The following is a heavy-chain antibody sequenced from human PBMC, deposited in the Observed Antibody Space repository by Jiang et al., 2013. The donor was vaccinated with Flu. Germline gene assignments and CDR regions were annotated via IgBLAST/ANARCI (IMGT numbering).Heavy chain of an antibody. J-gene: IGHJ4*02. D-gene: IGHD2-8*01. CDR1: GGSISTYY. Sequence: GPGLVKPSETLSLTCTVSGGSISTYYWSWIRQPAERGLEWVGHIYYTGSSSYNPSLKSRVTMSIDTSKNQFSLRLTSVTAADTAVYFCARILEGNGAHYWGQGTLVTVSS. CDR2: IYYTGSS. V-gene: IGHV4-4*07. CDR3: ARILEGNGAHY.